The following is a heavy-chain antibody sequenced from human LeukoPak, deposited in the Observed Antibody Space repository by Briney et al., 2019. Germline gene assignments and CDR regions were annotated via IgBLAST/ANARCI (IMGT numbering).Heavy chain of an antibody. Sequence: PGGSLRLSCAASGFTFSSSSMHWVRQAPGKGLEWVAVISYDGSNKYYADSVKGRFTISRDNSKNTLYLQMNSLRAEDTAVYYCARMARAYVDYWGQGTLVTASS. V-gene: IGHV3-30*03. CDR1: GFTFSSSS. D-gene: IGHD2-2*01. J-gene: IGHJ4*02. CDR2: ISYDGSNK. CDR3: ARMARAYVDY.